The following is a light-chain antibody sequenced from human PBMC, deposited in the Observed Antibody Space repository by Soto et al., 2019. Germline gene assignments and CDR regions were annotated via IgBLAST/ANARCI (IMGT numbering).Light chain of an antibody. CDR1: SSDIGTYTY. CDR2: EVS. CDR3: RSYTTSSPQV. J-gene: IGLJ3*02. V-gene: IGLV2-14*01. Sequence: QSARTQPASVSGSPGQSITISCTGTSSDIGTYTYVSWYQQHPGKVPKLMIYEVSNRPSGVSNRFSGSKSGNTASLAISGLQAEDEADYYCRSYTTSSPQVFGGGTQLTVL.